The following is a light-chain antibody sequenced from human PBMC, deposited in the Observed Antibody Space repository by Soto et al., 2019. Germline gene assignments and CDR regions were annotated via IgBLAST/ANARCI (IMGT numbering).Light chain of an antibody. V-gene: IGLV2-23*01. J-gene: IGLJ3*02. CDR3: CSYAGSSTWV. CDR1: SSDVGSYNL. CDR2: EGS. Sequence: QSALTQPASVSGSPGQSITISCTGTSSDVGSYNLVSWYQHHPGKAPKLVICEGSKRPSGVSNRFSGSKSGNTASLTISGLQAEDEADYSCCSYAGSSTWVFGGGTQLTVL.